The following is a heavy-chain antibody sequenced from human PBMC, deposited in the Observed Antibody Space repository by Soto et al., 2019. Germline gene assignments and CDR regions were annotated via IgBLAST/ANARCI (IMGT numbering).Heavy chain of an antibody. Sequence: GASVKVTCKACGYTITGYYMHWVRQATGQGLEGMGWINPNSGGTNYAQKFQGWVTMTRDTSISTAYMELSRLRSDDTAVYYCAKGYCSGPSCYRGYGMDVWGQGTTVTVSS. D-gene: IGHD2-2*01. CDR1: GYTITGYY. J-gene: IGHJ6*02. CDR3: AKGYCSGPSCYRGYGMDV. CDR2: INPNSGGT. V-gene: IGHV1-2*04.